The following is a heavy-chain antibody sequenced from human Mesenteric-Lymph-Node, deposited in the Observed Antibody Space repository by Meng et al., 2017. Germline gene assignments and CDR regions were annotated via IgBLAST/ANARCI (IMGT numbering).Heavy chain of an antibody. CDR3: ARCHCSSTSCYLSWRCEYFQH. CDR2: IPLTTSSGYI. D-gene: IGHD2-2*01. Sequence: GESLKISCAASGFTFSNYDMTWVRQAPGKGLEWVSSIPLTTSSGYIYYADSVKGRFTISRDNAKNSLYLQMNSLRAEDTAVYYCARCHCSSTSCYLSWRCEYFQHWGQGTLVTVSS. CDR1: GFTFSNYD. V-gene: IGHV3-21*01. J-gene: IGHJ1*01.